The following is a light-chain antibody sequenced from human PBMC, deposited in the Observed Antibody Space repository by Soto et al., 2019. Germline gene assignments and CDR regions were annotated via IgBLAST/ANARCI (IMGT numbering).Light chain of an antibody. J-gene: IGKJ1*01. Sequence: EIVLTQSPATLSLSPGERATLSCRASQSVSSYLAWYQQKPGQAPRLLIYDASNRATGIPARFSGSGSGTDFTLTISSLEPEDFALYYCQQYAASPRTFGQGTQVEV. CDR1: QSVSSY. CDR3: QQYAASPRT. CDR2: DAS. V-gene: IGKV3-11*01.